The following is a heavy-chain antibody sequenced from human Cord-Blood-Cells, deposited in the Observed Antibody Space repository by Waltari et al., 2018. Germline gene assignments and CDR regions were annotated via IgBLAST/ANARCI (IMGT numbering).Heavy chain of an antibody. CDR1: GFTVSSNY. CDR2: IYSGGST. V-gene: IGHV3-53*01. CDR3: ARVAVMTMGSFDY. Sequence: EVQLVESGGGLIQPGGSLRLSCAASGFTVSSNYMSWVRQAPGKGLEWVSVIYSGGSTYYADSVKGRFTISRDNSKTTLYLQMNSLRAEDTAVYYCARVAVMTMGSFDYWGQGTLVTVSS. J-gene: IGHJ4*02. D-gene: IGHD3-10*01.